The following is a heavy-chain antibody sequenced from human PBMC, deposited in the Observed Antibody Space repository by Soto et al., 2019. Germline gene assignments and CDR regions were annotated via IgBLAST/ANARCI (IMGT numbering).Heavy chain of an antibody. CDR3: AREPTRIAAAVYYGMDV. D-gene: IGHD6-13*01. J-gene: IGHJ6*02. Sequence: PSETLSLTCTVSGGSISSGDYYWSWIRQPPGKGLEWIGYIYYSGSTYYNPSLKSRVTISVDTSKNQFSLKLSSVTAADTAVYYCAREPTRIAAAVYYGMDVWGQGTTVTVSS. CDR1: GGSISSGDYY. CDR2: IYYSGST. V-gene: IGHV4-30-4*01.